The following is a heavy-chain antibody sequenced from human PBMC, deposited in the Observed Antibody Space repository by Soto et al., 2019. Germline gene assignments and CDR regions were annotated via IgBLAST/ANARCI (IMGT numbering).Heavy chain of an antibody. J-gene: IGHJ5*02. CDR3: AILITMVRGGNLNWFDP. V-gene: IGHV4-34*01. CDR2: INHSGST. Sequence: ASETLSLTCAVYGGSFSGYYWSWIRQPPGKGLEWIGEINHSGSTNYNPSLKSRVTISVDTSKNQFSLKLSSVTAADTAVYYCAILITMVRGGNLNWFDPWGQGTLVTVSS. CDR1: GGSFSGYY. D-gene: IGHD3-10*01.